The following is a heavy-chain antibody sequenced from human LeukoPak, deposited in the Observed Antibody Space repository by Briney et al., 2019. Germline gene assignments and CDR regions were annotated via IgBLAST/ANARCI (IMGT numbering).Heavy chain of an antibody. CDR2: IYYSGSI. D-gene: IGHD4-23*01. Sequence: SETLSLTCTVSGGSVSSGSYYWSWIRQPPGKGLEWIGYIYYSGSIYYNPSLKSRVTISVDTSKNQFSLKLSSVTAADTAVYYCARGAGKADYWGQGTLVTVSS. CDR3: ARGAGKADY. J-gene: IGHJ4*02. CDR1: GGSVSSGSYY. V-gene: IGHV4-30-4*01.